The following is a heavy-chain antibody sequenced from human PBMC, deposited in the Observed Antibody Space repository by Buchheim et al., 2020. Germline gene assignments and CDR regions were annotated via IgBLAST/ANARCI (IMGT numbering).Heavy chain of an antibody. CDR1: GFTFSDYY. CDR3: ARDRLQWLVSYYYGMDV. Sequence: QVQLVESGGGLVKPGGSLRLSCAASGFTFSDYYMSWIRQAPGKGLEWVSYIISSSSYTNYADSVKGRFTISRDNAKNSLYLQMNSLRAEDTAVYYCARDRLQWLVSYYYGMDVWGQGTT. D-gene: IGHD6-19*01. CDR2: IISSSSYT. J-gene: IGHJ6*02. V-gene: IGHV3-11*06.